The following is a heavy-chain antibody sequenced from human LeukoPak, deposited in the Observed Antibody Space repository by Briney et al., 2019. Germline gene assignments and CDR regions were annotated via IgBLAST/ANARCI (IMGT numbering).Heavy chain of an antibody. J-gene: IGHJ4*02. D-gene: IGHD2-15*01. V-gene: IGHV4-39*01. CDR2: IYYSGST. Sequence: SETLSLTCTVSGGSISSNTYFWAWIRQPPGKGLEWIVTIYYSGSTYYNPSLNSRVTISVYTSKNQFSLKVTSVTAADTAVYYCARLAYCSGGSCHHDYWGQGTLVTVSS. CDR1: GGSISSNTYF. CDR3: ARLAYCSGGSCHHDY.